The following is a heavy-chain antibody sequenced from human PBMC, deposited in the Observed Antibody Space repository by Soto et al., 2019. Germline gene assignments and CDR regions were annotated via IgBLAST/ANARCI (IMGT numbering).Heavy chain of an antibody. CDR3: ARDSGSRAAAGGYYGMDV. D-gene: IGHD6-13*01. J-gene: IGHJ6*02. Sequence: GVSVKVSCKASGYTFTGYYMHWVRQAPGQGLEWMGWINPNSGGTNYAQKFQGWVTMTRDTSISTAYMELSRLRSDDTAVYYCARDSGSRAAAGGYYGMDVWGQGTTVTVSS. CDR2: INPNSGGT. V-gene: IGHV1-2*04. CDR1: GYTFTGYY.